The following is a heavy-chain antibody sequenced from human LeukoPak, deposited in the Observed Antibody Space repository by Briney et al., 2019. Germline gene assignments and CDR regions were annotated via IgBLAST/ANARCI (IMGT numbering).Heavy chain of an antibody. D-gene: IGHD2-21*02. J-gene: IGHJ4*02. CDR2: ISGSGGST. V-gene: IGHV3-23*01. CDR1: GFTFSSYA. CDR3: AKDRLLNCRGDCYIFDY. Sequence: GGSLRLSCAASGFTFSSYAMSWVRQAPGKGLRWVSAISGSGGSTYYADSVKGRFSISRDNSKNTLYLQVNGLRTEDTAVYYCAKDRLLNCRGDCYIFDYWGQGTVVTVSS.